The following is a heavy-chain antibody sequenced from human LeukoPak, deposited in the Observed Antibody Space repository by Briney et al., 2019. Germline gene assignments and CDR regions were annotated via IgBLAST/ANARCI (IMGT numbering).Heavy chain of an antibody. Sequence: GGSLRLSCAASGFTFSSYSMNWVRQAPGKGLEWVSSISSSSSYIYYADSVKGRFTISRGNAKNSLYLQMNSLRAEDTAVYYCARGVVTAILRYDYWGQGTLVTVSS. CDR1: GFTFSSYS. V-gene: IGHV3-21*01. J-gene: IGHJ4*02. CDR3: ARGVVTAILRYDY. D-gene: IGHD2-21*02. CDR2: ISSSSSYI.